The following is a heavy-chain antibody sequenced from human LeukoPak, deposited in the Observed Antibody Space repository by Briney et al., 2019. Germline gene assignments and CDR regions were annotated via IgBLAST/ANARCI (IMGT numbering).Heavy chain of an antibody. D-gene: IGHD1-26*01. J-gene: IGHJ4*02. Sequence: SETLSLTCTVSGGSISSYYWSWIRQPPGKGLEWIGYIYYSGSTNYNPSLKSRVTISVDTSKNQFSLKLSSVTAADTAVYYCVIWASGSYYDYWGQGTLVTVSS. CDR3: VIWASGSYYDY. V-gene: IGHV4-59*01. CDR2: IYYSGST. CDR1: GGSISSYY.